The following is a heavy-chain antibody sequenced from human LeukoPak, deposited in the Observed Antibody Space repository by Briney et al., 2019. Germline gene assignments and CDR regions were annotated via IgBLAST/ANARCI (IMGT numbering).Heavy chain of an antibody. D-gene: IGHD3-16*01. Sequence: PGGSLRLSCVASGFTFTTYWMHWVRQAPGKGLVWVSRINGDGSNSNYADSVKGRSTISRDNARNTPYLQMNGLRAEDTALYYCARTSPTSHFDFWGQGTLVTVSS. J-gene: IGHJ4*02. V-gene: IGHV3-74*01. CDR3: ARTSPTSHFDF. CDR1: GFTFTTYW. CDR2: INGDGSNS.